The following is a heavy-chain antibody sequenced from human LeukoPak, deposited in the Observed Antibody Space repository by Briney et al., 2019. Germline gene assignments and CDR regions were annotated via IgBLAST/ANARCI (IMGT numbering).Heavy chain of an antibody. J-gene: IGHJ5*02. V-gene: IGHV3-23*01. CDR3: AKWSGGGWYGWFAP. CDR1: GFTFSSYA. CDR2: IDASDGST. Sequence: GGSLRLSCAASGFTFSSYAMTWVRQAPGKGLDRVSSIDASDGSTYYADSVKGRFTISRDNSKNTFFLQMNTLRAADTAVYYCAKWSGGGWYGWFAPWGQGTLLSV. D-gene: IGHD6-19*01.